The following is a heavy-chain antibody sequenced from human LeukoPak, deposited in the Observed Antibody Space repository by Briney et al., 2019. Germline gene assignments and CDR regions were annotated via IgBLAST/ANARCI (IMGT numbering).Heavy chain of an antibody. CDR1: GYSFPNYW. CDR2: VYPATSDT. D-gene: IGHD5-18*01. V-gene: IGHV5-51*01. J-gene: IGHJ4*02. Sequence: GESLRISCKGSGYSFPNYWIGWVRQMPGKGLEWIGIVYPATSDTTYSPSFQGQVTISADKSSSTAYLQWSSLKASDTAIYYCARPKTLGGYNYEFEFWGQGTLVTVSS. CDR3: ARPKTLGGYNYEFEF.